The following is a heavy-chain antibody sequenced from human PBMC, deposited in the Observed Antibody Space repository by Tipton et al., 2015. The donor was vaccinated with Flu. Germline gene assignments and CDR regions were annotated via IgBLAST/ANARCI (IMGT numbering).Heavy chain of an antibody. CDR1: GFTFSIYS. Sequence: SGFTFSIYSMNWVRQAPGKGLEWVSYISSSSSTIYYADSVKGRFTISRDNAKNSLYLQMNSLRDEDTAVYYCARVGFGELLHFDYWGQGTLVTVSS. J-gene: IGHJ4*02. CDR3: ARVGFGELLHFDY. V-gene: IGHV3-48*02. D-gene: IGHD3-10*01. CDR2: ISSSSSTI.